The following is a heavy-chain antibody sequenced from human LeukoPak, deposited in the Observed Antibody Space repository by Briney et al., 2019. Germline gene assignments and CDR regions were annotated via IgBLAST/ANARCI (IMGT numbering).Heavy chain of an antibody. CDR3: ARILTGWAFDI. D-gene: IGHD3-9*01. CDR1: GFTVSSNY. J-gene: IGHJ3*02. CDR2: IYYSGST. V-gene: IGHV4-38-2*01. Sequence: MSGGSLRLSCAASGFTVSSNYMSWVRQAPGKGLEWIGSIYYSGSTYYNPSLKSRVTISVDTSKNQFSLRLTSVTAADTAVYYCARILTGWAFDIWGPGTMVTVSS.